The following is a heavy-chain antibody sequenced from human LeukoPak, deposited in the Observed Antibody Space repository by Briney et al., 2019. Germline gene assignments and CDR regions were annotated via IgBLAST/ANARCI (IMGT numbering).Heavy chain of an antibody. V-gene: IGHV4-61*02. CDR1: GGSISSGSYY. CDR3: ARDRGRGYYDSSGYYDAFDI. D-gene: IGHD3-22*01. CDR2: IYTSGST. Sequence: PSETLSLTCTVSGGSISSGSYYWSWIRQPAGKGLEWIGRIYTSGSTNYNPSLKSRVTMSVDTSKNQFSLKLSSVTAADTAVYYCARDRGRGYYDSSGYYDAFDIWGQGTMVTVSS. J-gene: IGHJ3*02.